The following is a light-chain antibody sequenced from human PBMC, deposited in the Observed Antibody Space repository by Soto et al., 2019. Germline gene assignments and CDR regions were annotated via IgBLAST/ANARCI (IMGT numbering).Light chain of an antibody. CDR3: SSYTSSSTRV. CDR2: EVS. J-gene: IGLJ1*01. CDR1: SSDVGGYNY. Sequence: QSALTQPASVSGSPGQSITISCTGTSSDVGGYNYVSWYQQHPGKAPKLMIYEVSNRPSGVSNRFSGSKSGNTASLTISGLQAEDEADYYRSSYTSSSTRVFGTGTKVT. V-gene: IGLV2-14*01.